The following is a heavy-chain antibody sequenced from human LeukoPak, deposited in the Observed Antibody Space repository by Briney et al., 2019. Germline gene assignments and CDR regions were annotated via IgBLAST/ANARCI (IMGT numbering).Heavy chain of an antibody. Sequence: GGSLRLSCAASGFTVSDNYMSWVRQAPGKGLEWVSVMYSGGDTYYADSVKGRVTFSRDISKNTLYRQMNGLRTEDTARYYCARDAPQVPAAGVLASWGQGTLVTVSS. J-gene: IGHJ5*02. D-gene: IGHD6-13*01. CDR1: GFTVSDNY. V-gene: IGHV3-53*01. CDR2: MYSGGDT. CDR3: ARDAPQVPAAGVLAS.